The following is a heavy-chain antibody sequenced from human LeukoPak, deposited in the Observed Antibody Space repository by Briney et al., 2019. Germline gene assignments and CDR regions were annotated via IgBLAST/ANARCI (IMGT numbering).Heavy chain of an antibody. D-gene: IGHD3-10*01. Sequence: ASVKVSCKASGYIFTGYYIHLVRQAPGQGLEWMGWINPDSGDTDYAQKFHGRVTMTRDTSIGTAYMDLSRLTSDDTAPYYCARDIRGVITWFDPWGQGTLVTVSS. CDR1: GYIFTGYY. J-gene: IGHJ5*02. V-gene: IGHV1-2*02. CDR2: INPDSGDT. CDR3: ARDIRGVITWFDP.